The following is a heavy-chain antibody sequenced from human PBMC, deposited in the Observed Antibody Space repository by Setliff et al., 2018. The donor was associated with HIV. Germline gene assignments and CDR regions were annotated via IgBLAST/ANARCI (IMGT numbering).Heavy chain of an antibody. CDR3: AREQTTETTMGFAFDI. V-gene: IGHV4-61*05. J-gene: IGHJ3*02. CDR2: IYYSGST. CDR1: GGSISSSSYY. D-gene: IGHD4-17*01. Sequence: KPSETLSLTCTVSGGSISSSSYYWGWIRQPPGKGLEWIGYIYYSGSTNYNPSLKSRVIISVDTSKIQFSLRLNSVTAADTAVYYCAREQTTETTMGFAFDIWGQGTVVTVSS.